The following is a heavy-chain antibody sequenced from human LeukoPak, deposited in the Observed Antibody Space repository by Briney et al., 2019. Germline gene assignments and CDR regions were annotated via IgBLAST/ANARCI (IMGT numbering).Heavy chain of an antibody. CDR2: MNPNSGNT. D-gene: IGHD2-21*02. CDR3: ARAGTAYCGGDCYSNGWFDP. J-gene: IGHJ5*02. V-gene: IGHV1-8*01. CDR1: GYTFTSYD. Sequence: ASVKVSCKASGYTFTSYDINWVGQATGQGLEWMGWMNPNSGNTGYAQKFQGRVTMTRNTSISTAYMELSSLRSEDTAVYYCARAGTAYCGGDCYSNGWFDPWGQGTLVTVSS.